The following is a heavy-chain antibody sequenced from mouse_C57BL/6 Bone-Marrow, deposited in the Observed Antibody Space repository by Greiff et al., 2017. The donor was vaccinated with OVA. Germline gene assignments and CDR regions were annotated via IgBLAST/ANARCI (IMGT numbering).Heavy chain of an antibody. D-gene: IGHD1-1*01. CDR3: TRRDYYYGSSYVDYAMDY. J-gene: IGHJ4*01. Sequence: VQLQQSGPELVKPGASVKIPCKASGYTFTDYNMDWVKQSHGKSLEWIGDINPNNGGTIYNQKFKGKATLTVDKSSSTAYMELRSLTSEDTAVYYCTRRDYYYGSSYVDYAMDYRGQGTSVTVSS. V-gene: IGHV1-18*01. CDR1: GYTFTDYN. CDR2: INPNNGGT.